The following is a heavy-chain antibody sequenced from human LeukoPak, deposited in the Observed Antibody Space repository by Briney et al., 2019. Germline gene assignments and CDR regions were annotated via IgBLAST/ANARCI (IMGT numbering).Heavy chain of an antibody. V-gene: IGHV1-69*13. J-gene: IGHJ5*02. CDR2: IIPIFGTT. D-gene: IGHD2-15*01. Sequence: SVKVSCKASGGAFTSYAVSWVRQAPGQGLEWMGGIIPIFGTTNYAQTFQDRVTITADDPPRTVYLELSSLRSEDTAVYYCGKVESAYCSGVNCFFTWFDTWGQGTLVTVSS. CDR3: GKVESAYCSGVNCFFTWFDT. CDR1: GGAFTSYA.